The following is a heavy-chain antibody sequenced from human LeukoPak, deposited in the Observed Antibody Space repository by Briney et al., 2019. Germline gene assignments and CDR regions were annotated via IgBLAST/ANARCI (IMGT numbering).Heavy chain of an antibody. V-gene: IGHV3-53*01. CDR3: ARAAGDRIGYHDL. D-gene: IGHD7-27*01. CDR2: IYSGGDI. J-gene: IGHJ2*01. Sequence: GGSLRLSCAASGFTVSSSYMSWVRQAPGKGLEWVSVIYSGGDIYYAGSVKGRFTISRDNSKNTLYLQMNSLSAEDTAVYYCARAAGDRIGYHDLWGRGTLVTVSS. CDR1: GFTVSSSY.